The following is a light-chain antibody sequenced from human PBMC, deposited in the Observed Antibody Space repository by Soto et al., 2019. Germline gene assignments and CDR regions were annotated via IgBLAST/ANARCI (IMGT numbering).Light chain of an antibody. V-gene: IGKV3-20*01. J-gene: IGKJ1*01. CDR1: QSISSSY. CDR3: QLYGSSPPWT. CDR2: GAS. Sequence: EAVFTQSRDTLSLSPWKKATLSGRAIQSISSSYLAWYQQRPGQAPRLLIYGASSRATGITARFGGSGSGTDFTLTISRLEAEDFAVYYCQLYGSSPPWTFGQGTKVDIK.